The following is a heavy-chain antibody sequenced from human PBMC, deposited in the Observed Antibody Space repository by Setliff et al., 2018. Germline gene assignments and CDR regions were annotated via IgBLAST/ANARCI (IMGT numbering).Heavy chain of an antibody. Sequence: PGESLKISCKGSGYRFTTYWIGWVRQMPGKGLEWMGIVFSGDSDTRYSPSFQGQVTMSADKSIGTAYLQWSSLKASDTAIYYCARHVSSSWFRYYFLYYYMDVWGKGTTVTVSS. J-gene: IGHJ6*03. CDR2: VFSGDSDT. D-gene: IGHD6-13*01. CDR3: ARHVSSSWFRYYFLYYYMDV. V-gene: IGHV5-51*01. CDR1: GYRFTTYW.